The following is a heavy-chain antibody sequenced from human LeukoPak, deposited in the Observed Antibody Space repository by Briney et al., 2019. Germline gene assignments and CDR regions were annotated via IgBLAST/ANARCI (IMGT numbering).Heavy chain of an antibody. CDR1: GGTFSSYA. V-gene: IGHV1-69*05. D-gene: IGHD3-22*01. J-gene: IGHJ5*02. Sequence: SVKVSCKASGGTFSSYAISWVRQAPGQGLEWMGGIIPIFGTANYAQKFQGRVTITTDESTSTAYMELSSLRSEDTAVYYCARAGGAYYYDSSGYYFNWFDPWGQGTLVTVSS. CDR2: IIPIFGTA. CDR3: ARAGGAYYYDSSGYYFNWFDP.